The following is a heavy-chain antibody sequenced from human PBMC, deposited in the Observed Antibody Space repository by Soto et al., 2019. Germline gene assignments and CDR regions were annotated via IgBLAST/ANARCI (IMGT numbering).Heavy chain of an antibody. Sequence: PGGSLRLSCAASGFTFSSYGMHWVRQAPGKGLEWVAVISYDGSNKYYADSVKGRLTISRDNSKNTLYLQMNSLRAEDTAVYYCAKESGSLGFDPWGQGTLVTVSS. CDR2: ISYDGSNK. J-gene: IGHJ5*02. CDR3: AKESGSLGFDP. CDR1: GFTFSSYG. D-gene: IGHD3-3*01. V-gene: IGHV3-30*18.